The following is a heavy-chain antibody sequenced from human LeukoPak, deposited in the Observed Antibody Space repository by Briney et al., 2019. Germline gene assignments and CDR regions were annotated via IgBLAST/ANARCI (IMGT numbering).Heavy chain of an antibody. Sequence: GGSLRLSCAASGFTFISYEMNWVRQAPGKGLEWVSYISSSGTTIHYADSVKGRFTISRDNAKNSLYLQTNSLRAEDTAVYYCARALTTSWYYFDYWGQGTLVTVSS. J-gene: IGHJ4*02. CDR2: ISSSGTTI. CDR1: GFTFISYE. CDR3: ARALTTSWYYFDY. D-gene: IGHD2-2*01. V-gene: IGHV3-48*03.